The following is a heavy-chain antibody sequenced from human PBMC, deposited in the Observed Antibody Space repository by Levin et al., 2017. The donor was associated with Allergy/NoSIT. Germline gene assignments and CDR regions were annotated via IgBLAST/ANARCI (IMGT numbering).Heavy chain of an antibody. Sequence: TTGGSLRLSCEVSGFTFSDYYMIWIRQAPGKGLEWVSDISNSGGAIYYADSVKGRFTISRDNAKNSLYLQMNSLRVEDTAVYYCARGTAPPDYWGQGTLVTVSS. D-gene: IGHD2-21*02. V-gene: IGHV3-11*01. CDR1: GFTFSDYY. J-gene: IGHJ4*02. CDR3: ARGTAPPDY. CDR2: ISNSGGAI.